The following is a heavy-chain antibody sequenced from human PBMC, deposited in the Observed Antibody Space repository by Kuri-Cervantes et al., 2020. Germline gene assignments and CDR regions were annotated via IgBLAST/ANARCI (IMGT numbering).Heavy chain of an antibody. CDR2: ISSSGSTI. CDR3: ARVTAAAALDY. J-gene: IGHJ4*02. CDR1: GFTFSDYY. V-gene: IGHV3-11*01. Sequence: GESLKISCAASGFTFSDYYMSWIRQAPGKGLEWVSYISSSGSTIYYADSVKGRFTTSRDNAKNSLYLQMNSLRAEDTAVYYCARVTAAAALDYWGQGTLVTVSS. D-gene: IGHD6-13*01.